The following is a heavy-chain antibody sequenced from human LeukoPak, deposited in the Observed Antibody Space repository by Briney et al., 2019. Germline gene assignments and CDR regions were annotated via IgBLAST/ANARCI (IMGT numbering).Heavy chain of an antibody. CDR3: ARDGTAPGLYFDL. CDR2: IRQDGGEK. J-gene: IGHJ4*01. Sequence: PGGSLRLSCAVSGFTFSEYWMNWARQAPGKGLEWVASIRQDGGEKSYVDSVKGRFTISRDNTKNSLYLQMSSLRAEDTAVYYCARDGTAPGLYFDLWGQGTLVTVSS. CDR1: GFTFSEYW. D-gene: IGHD6-13*01. V-gene: IGHV3-7*01.